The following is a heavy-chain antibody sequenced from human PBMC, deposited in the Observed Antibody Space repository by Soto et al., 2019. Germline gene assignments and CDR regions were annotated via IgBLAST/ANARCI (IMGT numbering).Heavy chain of an antibody. J-gene: IGHJ3*02. CDR2: INPNSGGT. Sequence: QVQLVQSGAEVKKPGASVKVSCKASGYTFTGYYMHWVRQAPGQGLEWVGWINPNSGGTNYAQKFQGRVTMTRDTSINTAYMELSSLRSDDTALYFCARDTANSGDDAFDIWGQGTMVTVSS. CDR3: ARDTANSGDDAFDI. D-gene: IGHD1-26*01. V-gene: IGHV1-2*02. CDR1: GYTFTGYY.